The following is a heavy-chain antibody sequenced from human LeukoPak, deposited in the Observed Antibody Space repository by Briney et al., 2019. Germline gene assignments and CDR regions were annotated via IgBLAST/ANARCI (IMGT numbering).Heavy chain of an antibody. CDR3: ARGEYDNDGYYYSLAY. Sequence: GESLKISCRGSGYSFSTYWIGWVRQMPGQGLEWMGIIYPGDSDSRYSPSFQGQVTISVDKSITTAYLQWSSLKTSDTAMYYCARGEYDNDGYYYSLAYWGQGTLVTVSS. CDR1: GYSFSTYW. J-gene: IGHJ4*02. V-gene: IGHV5-51*01. CDR2: IYPGDSDS. D-gene: IGHD3-22*01.